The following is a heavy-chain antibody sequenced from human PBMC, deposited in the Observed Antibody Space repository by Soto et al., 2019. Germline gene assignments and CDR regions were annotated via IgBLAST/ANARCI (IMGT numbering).Heavy chain of an antibody. J-gene: IGHJ4*02. CDR2: IWYDGSNK. V-gene: IGHV3-33*01. Sequence: GGSLRLSCAASGFTFSSYGMHWVRQAPGKGLEWVAVIWYDGSNKYYADSVKGRFTTSRDNSKNTLYPQMNSLRAEDTAVYYCARDPHPLDDSSGYYGYWGQGTLVTVSS. CDR1: GFTFSSYG. CDR3: ARDPHPLDDSSGYYGY. D-gene: IGHD3-22*01.